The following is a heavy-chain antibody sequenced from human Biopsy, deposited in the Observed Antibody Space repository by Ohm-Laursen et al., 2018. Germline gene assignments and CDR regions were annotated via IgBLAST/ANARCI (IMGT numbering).Heavy chain of an antibody. D-gene: IGHD3-10*01. CDR3: ARDRMVTIITLVRADTFDI. Sequence: ASVKVSCKASGYTFTDYSLHWVRQAPGQGLEWMGWVNPNSGATNYAQKFQGRVTMTSDTSISTAYIELRRLISDDTAVYFCARDRMVTIITLVRADTFDIWGQGTLVRVSS. CDR1: GYTFTDYS. CDR2: VNPNSGAT. J-gene: IGHJ3*02. V-gene: IGHV1-2*02.